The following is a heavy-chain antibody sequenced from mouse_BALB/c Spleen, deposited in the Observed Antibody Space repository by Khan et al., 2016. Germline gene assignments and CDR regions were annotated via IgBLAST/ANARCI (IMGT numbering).Heavy chain of an antibody. D-gene: IGHD2-10*02. CDR2: IWPGGST. CDR3: ARVQYGNYDCFDY. Sequence: QVQLKESGPGLVAPSQSLSITCTVSGFSLTTYGVHWVRQPPGKGLKWLGVIWPGGSTNYNSALMSRLSISKDNSKSQVFLKMNSLQTDDTAIYYCARVQYGNYDCFDYWGQGTTRTVSS. V-gene: IGHV2-9*02. J-gene: IGHJ2*01. CDR1: GFSLTTYG.